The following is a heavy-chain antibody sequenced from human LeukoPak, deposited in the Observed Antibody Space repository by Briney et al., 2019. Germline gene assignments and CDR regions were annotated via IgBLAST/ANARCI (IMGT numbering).Heavy chain of an antibody. Sequence: PGRSLRLSCAASGFTFSSYAMHWVRQAPGKGLEWVAVISYDGSNKYYADSAKGRFTISRENSKNTLYLQMNSRRAEDTAVYYCARDSGSYLAGFDYWGQGTLVTVSS. V-gene: IGHV3-30-3*01. J-gene: IGHJ4*02. CDR1: GFTFSSYA. CDR3: ARDSGSYLAGFDY. D-gene: IGHD1-26*01. CDR2: ISYDGSNK.